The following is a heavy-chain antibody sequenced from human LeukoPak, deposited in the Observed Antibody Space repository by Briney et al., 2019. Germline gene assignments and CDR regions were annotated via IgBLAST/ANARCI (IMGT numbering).Heavy chain of an antibody. J-gene: IGHJ6*02. V-gene: IGHV1-8*01. Sequence: ASVKVSCKASGYTFTSYDINWVRQATGQGLEWMGWMNPNSGNTGYAQKFQGRVTMTRNTSISTAYMELSSLRSEDTAVYYCASMGYCSGGSCYPYHYYGMDVWGQGTTVTVSS. CDR3: ASMGYCSGGSCYPYHYYGMDV. D-gene: IGHD2-15*01. CDR2: MNPNSGNT. CDR1: GYTFTSYD.